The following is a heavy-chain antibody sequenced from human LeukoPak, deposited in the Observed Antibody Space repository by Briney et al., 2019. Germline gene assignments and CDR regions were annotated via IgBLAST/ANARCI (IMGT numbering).Heavy chain of an antibody. CDR2: ISSNGGST. J-gene: IGHJ4*02. CDR1: GFTFRNYY. CDR3: VKGGFERWLVKIRWYFDY. D-gene: IGHD6-19*01. V-gene: IGHV3-64D*06. Sequence: GGSLRLSCAASGFTFRNYYMHWVRQAPGKGLEYVSAISSNGGSTYYADSVKGRFTISRDNSKNTLYLQMSSLRAEDTAVYYCVKGGFERWLVKIRWYFDYWGQGTLVTVSS.